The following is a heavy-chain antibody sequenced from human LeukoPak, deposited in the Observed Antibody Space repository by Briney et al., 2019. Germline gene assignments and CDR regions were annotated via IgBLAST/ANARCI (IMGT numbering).Heavy chain of an antibody. D-gene: IGHD4-17*01. V-gene: IGHV1-8*01. Sequence: ASVKVSCKTSGYTFSSYDINWVRQATGQGLEWMGWMNPNSGNTGYAQNFQGRVTMTRNPSISTAYMELSSLRSEDTAVYYCATHYGPDPWGYFDYWGQGTLVTVSS. CDR1: GYTFSSYD. J-gene: IGHJ4*02. CDR3: ATHYGPDPWGYFDY. CDR2: MNPNSGNT.